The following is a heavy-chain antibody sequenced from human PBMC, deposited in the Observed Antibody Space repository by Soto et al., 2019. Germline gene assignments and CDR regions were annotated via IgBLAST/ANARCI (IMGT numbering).Heavy chain of an antibody. V-gene: IGHV3-30-3*01. CDR2: ISYDGSNK. Sequence: QVQLVESGGGVVQPGRSLRLSCAASGFTFSSYAMHWVRQAPGKGLEWVAVISYDGSNKYYADSVKGRFTISRDNSKNTLYLQMNSLRAKDTAVYYCARDALYERDAFDIWGQGTMVTVSS. J-gene: IGHJ3*02. D-gene: IGHD3-22*01. CDR1: GFTFSSYA. CDR3: ARDALYERDAFDI.